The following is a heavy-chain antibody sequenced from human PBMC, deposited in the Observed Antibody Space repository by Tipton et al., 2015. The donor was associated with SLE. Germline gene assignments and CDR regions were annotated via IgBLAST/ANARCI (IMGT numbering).Heavy chain of an antibody. CDR3: AGRSWYLFDY. J-gene: IGHJ4*02. Sequence: TLSLTCAVYGGSFSGYYWSWIRQPPGKGLEWIGYIYYSGSTNYNPSLKSRVTISVDTSKNQFSLKLSSVTPEDTAVYYCAGRSWYLFDYWGQGTLVTVSS. V-gene: IGHV4-59*12. D-gene: IGHD6-13*01. CDR1: GGSFSGYY. CDR2: IYYSGST.